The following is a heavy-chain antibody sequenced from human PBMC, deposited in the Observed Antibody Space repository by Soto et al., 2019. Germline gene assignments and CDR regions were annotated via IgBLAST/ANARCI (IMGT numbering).Heavy chain of an antibody. CDR3: ARPVAGDY. CDR2: ISGSGSST. CDR1: GFTFSDYA. D-gene: IGHD5-12*01. Sequence: QLLESGGGLVQPGGSLRLSCAASGFTFSDYALYWVRQAPGKGLEWVSAISGSGSSTYYADSVNGRFTISRDNSKNTLYLHLTSLRAEDTAVYFCARPVAGDYWGRGTLVTVSS. V-gene: IGHV3-23*01. J-gene: IGHJ4*02.